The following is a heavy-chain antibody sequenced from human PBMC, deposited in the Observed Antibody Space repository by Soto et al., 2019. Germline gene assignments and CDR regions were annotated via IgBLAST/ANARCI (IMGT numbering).Heavy chain of an antibody. CDR3: ASLCIVVVPAAISPPSDY. CDR2: ISGSGGST. CDR1: GFTFSSYA. J-gene: IGHJ4*02. V-gene: IGHV3-23*01. D-gene: IGHD2-2*02. Sequence: PGGSLRLSCAASGFTFSSYAMSWVRQAPGKGLEWVSAISGSGGSTYYADSVKGRFTISRDNSKNTLYLQMNSLRAEDTAVYYCASLCIVVVPAAISPPSDYWGQGTLVTVSS.